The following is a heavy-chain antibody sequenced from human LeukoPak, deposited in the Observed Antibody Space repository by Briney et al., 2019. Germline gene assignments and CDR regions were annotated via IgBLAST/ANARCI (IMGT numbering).Heavy chain of an antibody. CDR3: ARGDYNDGAGYLDH. V-gene: IGHV4-30-4*01. CDR2: IYYNGIT. Sequence: PSETLSLTCTVSGGSIFSGDDYWNWIRQPPGKGLEWIGYIYYNGITYYNPSLESRVTISVDTSKNQFSLKLSSVTAADTAVYYCARGDYNDGAGYLDHWGQGTLVPVSS. J-gene: IGHJ5*02. CDR1: GGSIFSGDDY. D-gene: IGHD3-22*01.